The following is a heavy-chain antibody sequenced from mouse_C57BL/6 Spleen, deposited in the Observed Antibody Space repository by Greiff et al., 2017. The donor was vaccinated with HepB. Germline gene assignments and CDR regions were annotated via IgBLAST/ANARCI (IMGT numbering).Heavy chain of an antibody. Sequence: VKLQQPGAELVKPGASVKLSCKASGYTFTSYWMHWVKQRPGRGLEWIGRIDPNSGGTKYNEKFKSKATLTVDKPSSTAYMQLSSLTSEDSAVYYCARAGALLRSLAYWGQGTLVTVSA. CDR2: IDPNSGGT. D-gene: IGHD1-1*01. J-gene: IGHJ3*01. V-gene: IGHV1-72*01. CDR1: GYTFTSYW. CDR3: ARAGALLRSLAY.